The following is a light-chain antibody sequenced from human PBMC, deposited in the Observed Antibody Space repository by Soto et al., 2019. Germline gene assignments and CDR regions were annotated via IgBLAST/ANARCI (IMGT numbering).Light chain of an antibody. CDR1: QSVSSY. CDR3: QQRSNWIS. Sequence: DTVLTQSPATLSLSPGERATLSCKASQSVSSYVAWYQQKPGQAPRLLIYDASNRATGIPARFSGSGSGTDFTLTISSLEPEDFAVYYCQQRSNWISLGQGTRLEIK. J-gene: IGKJ5*01. CDR2: DAS. V-gene: IGKV3-11*01.